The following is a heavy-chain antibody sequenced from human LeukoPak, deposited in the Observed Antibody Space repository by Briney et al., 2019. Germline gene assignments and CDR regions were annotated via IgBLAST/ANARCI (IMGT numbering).Heavy chain of an antibody. CDR3: AREGRGYSYAFEY. CDR2: IFSGGST. J-gene: IGHJ4*02. CDR1: GFTVSSNY. D-gene: IGHD5-18*01. V-gene: IGHV3-66*01. Sequence: PGGSLRLSCAASGFTVSSNYMSWVRQAPGKGLEWVSVIFSGGSTYYADSVKGRFTISRDNGRNTLYLQMNSLRAEDTAVYYCAREGRGYSYAFEYWGQGTLVTVSS.